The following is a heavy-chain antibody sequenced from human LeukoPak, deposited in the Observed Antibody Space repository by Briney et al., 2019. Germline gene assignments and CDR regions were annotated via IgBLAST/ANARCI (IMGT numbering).Heavy chain of an antibody. D-gene: IGHD3-22*01. J-gene: IGHJ3*02. CDR3: ASDYYDSSGYWGYAFDI. CDR2: ISYDGSNK. CDR1: GFTFSPYP. V-gene: IGHV3-30*04. Sequence: GGSLRLSCAASGFTFSPYPMNWVRQAPGKGLEWVAVISYDGSNKYYADSVKGRFTISRDNSKNTLYLQMNSLRAEDTAVYYCASDYYDSSGYWGYAFDIWGQGTMVTVSS.